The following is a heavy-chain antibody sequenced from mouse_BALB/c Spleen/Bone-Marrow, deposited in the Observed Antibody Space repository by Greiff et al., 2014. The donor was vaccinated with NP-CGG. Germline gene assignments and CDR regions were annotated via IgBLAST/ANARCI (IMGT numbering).Heavy chain of an antibody. D-gene: IGHD1-2*01. V-gene: IGHV2-9*02. CDR2: LWADGST. CDR3: ARITTATGAMDY. J-gene: IGHJ4*01. Sequence: QVQLQQSGPGLVAPSQSLSITCTVSGFSLTTYGVHWVRQPPGKGLEWLGVLWADGSTNYNSALMSRLSISKDNSKSQVFLKMNSLQTDDTAMYYCARITTATGAMDYWGQGTSATVSS. CDR1: GFSLTTYG.